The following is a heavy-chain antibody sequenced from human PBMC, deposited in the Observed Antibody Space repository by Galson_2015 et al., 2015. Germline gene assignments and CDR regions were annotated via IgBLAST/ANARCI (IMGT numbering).Heavy chain of an antibody. CDR2: IWYDGSNK. CDR3: ARDRWGLVGATNPPGY. J-gene: IGHJ4*02. V-gene: IGHV3-33*01. Sequence: SLRLSCAASGFTFSSYGMHWVRQAPGKGLEWVAVIWYDGSNKYYADSVKGRFTISRDNSKNTLYLQMNSLRTEDTAVYYCARDRWGLVGATNPPGYWGQGTLVTVSS. D-gene: IGHD1-26*01. CDR1: GFTFSSYG.